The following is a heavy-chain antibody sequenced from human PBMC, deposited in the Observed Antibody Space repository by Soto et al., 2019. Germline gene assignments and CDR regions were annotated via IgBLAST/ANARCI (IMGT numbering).Heavy chain of an antibody. CDR2: ISSSGGRT. Sequence: GGSLRLSCGTSGFTFANYGMGWVRQAPGGGLEWVSGISSSGGRTYYADSVKGRFTISRDNSKNTLFLQMNSLRAEDTAVYYCAKVAKSRVVIEYFDYWGQGSLVTVSS. CDR1: GFTFANYG. D-gene: IGHD3-3*01. J-gene: IGHJ4*02. CDR3: AKVAKSRVVIEYFDY. V-gene: IGHV3-23*01.